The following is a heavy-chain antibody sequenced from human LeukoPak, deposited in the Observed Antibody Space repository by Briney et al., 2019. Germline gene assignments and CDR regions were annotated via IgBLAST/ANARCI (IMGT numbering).Heavy chain of an antibody. CDR3: ARPGYTSGWIRGDFGH. Sequence: ASVKVSCKASGYTFTGYYIHWVRQAPGQGLEWMGWINPNSGGTSYARRFQGRVTMTRVTSISTAYMELSSLRSDDTAVYYCARPGYTSGWIRGDFGHWGLGTLVTVSS. D-gene: IGHD6-25*01. J-gene: IGHJ4*02. V-gene: IGHV1-2*02. CDR2: INPNSGGT. CDR1: GYTFTGYY.